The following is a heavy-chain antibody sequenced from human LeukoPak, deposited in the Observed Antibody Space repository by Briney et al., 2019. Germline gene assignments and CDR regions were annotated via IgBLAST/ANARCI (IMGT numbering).Heavy chain of an antibody. CDR3: AKDLGLRDIVVVPAAIRGGAFDI. CDR2: ISGSGGST. Sequence: GGSLRLSCAASGFTFSSYAMSWVRQAPGKGLGWVSAISGSGGSTYYADSVKGRFTISRDNSKNTLYLQMNSLRAEDTAVYYCAKDLGLRDIVVVPAAIRGGAFDIWGQGTMVTVSS. V-gene: IGHV3-23*01. D-gene: IGHD2-2*02. CDR1: GFTFSSYA. J-gene: IGHJ3*02.